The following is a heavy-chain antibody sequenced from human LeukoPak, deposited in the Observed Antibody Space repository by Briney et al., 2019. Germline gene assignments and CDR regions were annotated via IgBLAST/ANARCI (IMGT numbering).Heavy chain of an antibody. D-gene: IGHD2-2*01. Sequence: SETLSLTCTVSGGTISSYHWSWFRQAPGKGLEWIGYMYNSGSTNFNPSLKSRVTISVDTCKNQFSLKLSSLTAADTAVYYCARGGLDCSSTSCYGNWFDPWGQGTLVTVSS. CDR3: ARGGLDCSSTSCYGNWFDP. CDR1: GGTISSYH. V-gene: IGHV4-59*12. J-gene: IGHJ5*02. CDR2: MYNSGST.